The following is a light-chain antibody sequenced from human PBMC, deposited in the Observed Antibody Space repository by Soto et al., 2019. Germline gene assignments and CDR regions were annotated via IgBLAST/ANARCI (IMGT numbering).Light chain of an antibody. V-gene: IGKV1-6*01. Sequence: ASQLTQSPSSLSASVGDRVTITCRASQGIRNDLGWYQQKPGKAPKLLIYAASTLQSGVPSRFSGSGSGTDFTLTISSLQPEDFATYYCLQDYNFPLTFGGGTKVDIK. J-gene: IGKJ4*01. CDR3: LQDYNFPLT. CDR1: QGIRND. CDR2: AAS.